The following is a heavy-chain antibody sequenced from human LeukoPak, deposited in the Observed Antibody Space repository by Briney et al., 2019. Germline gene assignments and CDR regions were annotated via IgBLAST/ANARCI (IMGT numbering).Heavy chain of an antibody. CDR1: GFTVSSNY. D-gene: IGHD1-26*01. V-gene: IGHV3-53*01. CDR2: IYSGGST. J-gene: IGHJ4*02. Sequence: GGSLRLSCAASGFTVSSNYMSWVRQAPGKGLEWVSVIYSGGSTYYADSVKGRFTISRDNSKNILYLQVNSLRAEDTAVYYCARMGVGAMGFWGQGTLVTVSS. CDR3: ARMGVGAMGF.